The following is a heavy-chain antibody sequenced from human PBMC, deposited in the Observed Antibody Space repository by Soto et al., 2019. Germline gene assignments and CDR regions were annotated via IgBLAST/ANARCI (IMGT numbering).Heavy chain of an antibody. D-gene: IGHD3-10*01. CDR3: ARAASLKEVRGPKGSWFDP. Sequence: SETLSLTCAVSGGSISSSNWWSWVRQPPGKGLEWIGEIYHSGSTNYNPSLKSRVTISVDKSKNQFSLKLSSVTAADTAVYYCARAASLKEVRGPKGSWFDPWGQGTLVTVSS. CDR1: GGSISSSNW. CDR2: IYHSGST. J-gene: IGHJ5*02. V-gene: IGHV4-4*02.